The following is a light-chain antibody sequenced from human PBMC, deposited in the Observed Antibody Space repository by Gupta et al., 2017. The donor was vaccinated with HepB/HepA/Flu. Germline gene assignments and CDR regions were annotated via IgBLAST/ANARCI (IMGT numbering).Light chain of an antibody. CDR2: HND. CDR1: TSNIGVNT. Sequence: LLTQPPSASGTPGQRVTISCSGSTSNIGVNTVNWYQHLPGSAPKLLIYHNDQRPSGVPDRFSASKSGTSASLAISALQSGDEGDYYCAAWHDSVDAPVFGGGTKLTVL. J-gene: IGLJ2*01. V-gene: IGLV1-44*01. CDR3: AAWHDSVDAPV.